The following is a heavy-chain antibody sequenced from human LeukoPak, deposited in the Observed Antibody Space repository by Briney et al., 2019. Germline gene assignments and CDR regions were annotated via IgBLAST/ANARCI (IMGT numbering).Heavy chain of an antibody. CDR2: IYSGGGT. Sequence: PGGSLRLSCAASGLTVSSNYISWVRQAPGKGLEWVSVIYSGGGTNYADSVKGRFTISRDNSKNTLYLQMNSLRAEDTAVYYCASPYYYASGSFDVWGQGTLVTVSS. CDR3: ASPYYYASGSFDV. CDR1: GLTVSSNY. D-gene: IGHD3-10*01. J-gene: IGHJ4*02. V-gene: IGHV3-53*01.